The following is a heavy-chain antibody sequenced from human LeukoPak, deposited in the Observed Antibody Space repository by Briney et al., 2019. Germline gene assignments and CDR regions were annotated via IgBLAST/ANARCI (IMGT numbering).Heavy chain of an antibody. V-gene: IGHV3-7*01. CDR2: IKQDGSEK. CDR3: AREGRWLHPTRDY. Sequence: GSLRLSCAASGFTFSSYWMSWVRQAPGKGLEWVANIKQDGSEKYYVDSVKGRFTISRDNAKNSLHLQMNSLRAEDTAVYYCAREGRWLHPTRDYWGQGTLVTVSS. D-gene: IGHD5-24*01. J-gene: IGHJ4*02. CDR1: GFTFSSYW.